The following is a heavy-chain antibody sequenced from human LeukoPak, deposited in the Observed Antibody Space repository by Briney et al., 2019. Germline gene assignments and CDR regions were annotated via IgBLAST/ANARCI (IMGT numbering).Heavy chain of an antibody. J-gene: IGHJ5*02. V-gene: IGHV1-46*01. CDR1: GYTFTSYY. CDR2: INPSGGST. Sequence: ASVKVSCKASGYTFTSYYMYWVRQAPGQGLEWMGIINPSGGSTSYAQKFQGRVTMTRDTSTSTVYMELSSLRSEDTAVYYCARTSQVCSSTSCYDQNWFDPWGQGTLVTVSS. CDR3: ARTSQVCSSTSCYDQNWFDP. D-gene: IGHD2-2*01.